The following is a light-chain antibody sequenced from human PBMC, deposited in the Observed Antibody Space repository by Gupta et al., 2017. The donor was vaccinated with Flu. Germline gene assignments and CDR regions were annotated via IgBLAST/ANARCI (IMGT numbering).Light chain of an antibody. Sequence: QSALTQPASVSGSLGQTITMSCTGTTSDVGGYNSVSWYQQRPGTAPKLPIYDVSNRPSGISNRFSGSTSGNTASLTISGLQAEDEADYYCSSYTSGSTLVVAFGGGTKLTVL. J-gene: IGLJ2*01. CDR2: DVS. CDR3: SSYTSGSTLVVA. CDR1: TSDVGGYNS. V-gene: IGLV2-14*01.